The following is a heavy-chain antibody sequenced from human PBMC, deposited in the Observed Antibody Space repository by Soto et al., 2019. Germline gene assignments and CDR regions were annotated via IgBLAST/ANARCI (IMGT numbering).Heavy chain of an antibody. J-gene: IGHJ4*02. CDR2: INTNGDTA. CDR3: VLPARFTGSY. V-gene: IGHV3-23*01. CDR1: GFTFSTYA. Sequence: EVQLLESGGDLVQPGGSLRLSCAASGFTFSTYAMSWVRQAPGKGLDWVSIINTNGDTAYYSASVKGRFTISRDNSKDTLFLQMNSLSSEDTALYCCVLPARFTGSYWRLGTLVTVSS. D-gene: IGHD3-10*01.